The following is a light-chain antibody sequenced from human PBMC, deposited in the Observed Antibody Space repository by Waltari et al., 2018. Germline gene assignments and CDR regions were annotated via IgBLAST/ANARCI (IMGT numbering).Light chain of an antibody. V-gene: IGLV3-19*01. CDR1: SLRSYY. CDR3: HSRDASGVGGS. CDR2: GNN. J-gene: IGLJ2*01. Sequence: SSELTQDPTVSVAMGQTVRITCQGDSLRSYYASWYQQRPGQAPILVFSGNNNRPSGVQDRFVGSSSDNTAVLTNTGAQAEDEASYYCHSRDASGVGGSFGGGTKLTVL.